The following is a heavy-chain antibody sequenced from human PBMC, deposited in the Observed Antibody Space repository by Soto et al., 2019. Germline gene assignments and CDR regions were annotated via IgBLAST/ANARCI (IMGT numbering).Heavy chain of an antibody. CDR3: AREDYYYMDV. CDR1: GDSVTSHC. Sequence: PSETLSLTCSFAGDSVTSHCLTWIRQPPEKGLEWIGYIHYSGSTNYNPSLKSRVTISVDTSKNQFSLKLSSVTAADTAVYYCAREDYYYMDVWGKGTTVTVSS. J-gene: IGHJ6*03. CDR2: IHYSGST. V-gene: IGHV4-59*02.